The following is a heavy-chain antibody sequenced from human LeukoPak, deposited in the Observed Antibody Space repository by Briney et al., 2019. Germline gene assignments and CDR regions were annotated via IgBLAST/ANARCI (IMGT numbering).Heavy chain of an antibody. CDR2: ISNSGGRT. Sequence: PGGSLRLSCAASGFTFSSHSMNWVRRAPGKGLEWVSSISNSGGRTFYTDSVKGRFTISRDNSKITLYLQMNSLRAEDTAVYYCAKSYNGYESKPDYWGQGTLVTVSS. J-gene: IGHJ4*02. CDR1: GFTFSSHS. CDR3: AKSYNGYESKPDY. D-gene: IGHD5-12*01. V-gene: IGHV3-23*01.